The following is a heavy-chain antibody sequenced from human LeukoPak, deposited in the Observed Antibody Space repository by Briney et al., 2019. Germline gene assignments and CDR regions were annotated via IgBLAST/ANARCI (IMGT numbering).Heavy chain of an antibody. CDR1: GFTFSSYW. V-gene: IGHV3-7*01. CDR2: IKQDGSEK. Sequence: GGSLRLSCAASGFTFSSYWMSWVRQAPGKGLEWVANIKQDGSEKYYVDSVKGRFTISRDNAKNSLYLQMNSLRAKDTAVYYCARGRAAAGAYYFDYWGQGTLVTVSS. J-gene: IGHJ4*02. D-gene: IGHD6-13*01. CDR3: ARGRAAAGAYYFDY.